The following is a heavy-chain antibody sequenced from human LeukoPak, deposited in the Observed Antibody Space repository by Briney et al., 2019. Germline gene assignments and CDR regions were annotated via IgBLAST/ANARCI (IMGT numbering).Heavy chain of an antibody. CDR1: GGTFSSYA. CDR2: IIPIFGTA. V-gene: IGHV1-69*13. J-gene: IGHJ4*02. CDR3: ARDLGDIDSSSWPGDY. Sequence: GASVKVSCKASGGTFSSYAISWVRQAPGQGLEWMGGIIPIFGTANYAQKFQGRVTTTADESTSTAYMELSSLRSEDTAVYYCARDLGDIDSSSWPGDYWGQGTLVTVSS. D-gene: IGHD6-13*01.